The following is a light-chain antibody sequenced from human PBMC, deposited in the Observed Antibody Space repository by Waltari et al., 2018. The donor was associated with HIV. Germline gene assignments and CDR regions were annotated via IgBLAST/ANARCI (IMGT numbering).Light chain of an antibody. CDR1: QSVRSY. J-gene: IGKJ2*01. V-gene: IGKV3-15*01. CDR2: DVS. Sequence: EIVMRQSPATLSVSPGERATLSCRASQSVRSYLAWYQQKPGQAPRLLIYDVSTRATGIPARFSGSGSVTEFTLTISSLQSEDFALYYCQQYNSWPYTFGQGTKLEIK. CDR3: QQYNSWPYT.